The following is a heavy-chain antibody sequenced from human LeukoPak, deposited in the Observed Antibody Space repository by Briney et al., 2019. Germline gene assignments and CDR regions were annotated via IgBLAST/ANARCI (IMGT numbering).Heavy chain of an antibody. D-gene: IGHD3-10*01. V-gene: IGHV1-2*02. CDR1: GYTFTGYY. J-gene: IGHJ5*02. Sequence: ASVKVSCKASGYTFTGYYMHWVRQAPGQGLEWMGWINPNSGGTNYAQKFQGRVTITRNTSISTAYMELSSLRSEDTAVYYCARAKYYYGSGSYYKVPFDPWGQGTLVTVSS. CDR3: ARAKYYYGSGSYYKVPFDP. CDR2: INPNSGGT.